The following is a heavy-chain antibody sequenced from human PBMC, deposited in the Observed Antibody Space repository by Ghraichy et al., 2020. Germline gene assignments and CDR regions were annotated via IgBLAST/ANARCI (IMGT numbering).Heavy chain of an antibody. CDR2: IYITGTT. CDR3: AGPAGYGTGSYYPHEH. Sequence: SQTLSLTCTVSGGSINIVSFYWGWVRQPPGKGLEWNGIIYITGTTSYNPSLKSRGNISVDTSKNEFSLRMTSVTAAGTAVYFCAGPAGYGTGSYYPHEHGGQGSLGTVTT. CDR1: GGSINIVSFY. V-gene: IGHV4-39*01. J-gene: IGHJ4*02. D-gene: IGHD3-10*01.